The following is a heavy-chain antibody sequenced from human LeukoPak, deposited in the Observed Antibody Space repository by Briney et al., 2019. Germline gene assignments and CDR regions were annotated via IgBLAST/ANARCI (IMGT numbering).Heavy chain of an antibody. CDR3: ARDWGGTDKDFDY. Sequence: PGGSLRLSCAASGFTFDDYGMSWVRHAPGKGLEWVSGINWNGGSTGYADSVKGRFTISRDNAKNSLYLQMNSLRGEDTAVYYCARDWGGTDKDFDYWGQGTLVTVSS. V-gene: IGHV3-20*04. J-gene: IGHJ4*02. CDR2: INWNGGST. D-gene: IGHD1-7*01. CDR1: GFTFDDYG.